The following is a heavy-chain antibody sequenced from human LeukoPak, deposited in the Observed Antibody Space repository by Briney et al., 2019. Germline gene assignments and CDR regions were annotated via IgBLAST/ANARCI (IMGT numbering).Heavy chain of an antibody. CDR2: INPNSGGT. D-gene: IGHD6-19*01. CDR1: GYTFTGYY. J-gene: IGHJ5*02. CDR3: ARGRARAIAVAGTNWFDP. Sequence: ASVKVSCKASGYTFTGYYMHWVRQAPGQGLEWMGWINPNSGGTNYAQKFQGRVTMTRDTSISTAYMELSRLRSDDTAVYYCARGRARAIAVAGTNWFDPGAREPWSPSPQ. V-gene: IGHV1-2*02.